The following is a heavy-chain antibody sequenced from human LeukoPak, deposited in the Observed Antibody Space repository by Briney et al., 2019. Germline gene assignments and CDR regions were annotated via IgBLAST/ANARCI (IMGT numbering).Heavy chain of an antibody. D-gene: IGHD6-13*01. J-gene: IGHJ5*01. CDR1: GFTFSSYL. CDR2: IKEDGSEK. V-gene: IGHV3-7*01. Sequence: LPGGSLRLSCAASGFTFSSYLMNWVRQAPGKGLEWLASIKEDGSEKYYVDSVKGRFTISRDNSKNTLYLQMNSLRAEDTAVYYCASRLAAAAINWFDPWGQGTLVTVSS. CDR3: ASRLAAAAINWFDP.